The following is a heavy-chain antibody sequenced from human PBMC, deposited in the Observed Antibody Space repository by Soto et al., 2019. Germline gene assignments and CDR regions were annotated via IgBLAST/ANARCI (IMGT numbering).Heavy chain of an antibody. D-gene: IGHD1-26*01. CDR2: IHPGDSNT. CDR3: AKWPVGASRNWFDP. Sequence: GESLKISCKGSGYSFTSTWIGWVRQVPGKGLEWMGIIHPGDSNTRYSPSFQGQVTISADKSISTAYLQWSSLKASDTAMYYCAKWPVGASRNWFDPWGQGTLVTVSS. J-gene: IGHJ5*02. V-gene: IGHV5-51*01. CDR1: GYSFTSTW.